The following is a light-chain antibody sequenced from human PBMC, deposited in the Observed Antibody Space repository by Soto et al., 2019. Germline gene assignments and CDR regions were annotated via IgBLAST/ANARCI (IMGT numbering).Light chain of an antibody. CDR2: GAS. CDR3: QQYNNWPPTT. J-gene: IGKJ5*01. V-gene: IGKV3-15*01. CDR1: QSVSGN. Sequence: EIVMTQSPATLSVSPGERATLSCRASQSVSGNLAWYQQKPGQTPRLLIYGASTRATGIPARFSGSGSGTEFTLTISSLQSQDFAIYYCQQYNNWPPTTFGQGTRLEIK.